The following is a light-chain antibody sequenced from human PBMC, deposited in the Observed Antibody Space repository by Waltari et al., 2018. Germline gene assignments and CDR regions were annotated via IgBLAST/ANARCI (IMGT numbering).Light chain of an antibody. CDR3: MQATQWPLT. V-gene: IGKV2-30*02. Sequence: QSLVHIDGKTYLNWFHQRPGQSPRRLIYKVFNRESGVPDRFSGSGSGTDFTLKISRVEAEDVGTYYCMQATQWPLTFGQGTKVEIK. J-gene: IGKJ1*01. CDR2: KVF. CDR1: QSLVHIDGKTY.